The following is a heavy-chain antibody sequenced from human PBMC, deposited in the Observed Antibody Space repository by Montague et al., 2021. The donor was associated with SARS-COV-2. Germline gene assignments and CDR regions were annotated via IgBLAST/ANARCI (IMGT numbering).Heavy chain of an antibody. V-gene: IGHV4-61*02. CDR3: ARGVVAAPPVVDY. J-gene: IGHJ4*02. D-gene: IGHD2-15*01. CDR2: IYASGGT. Sequence: TLSLTCSLSGGSISNGSYPWSWIRQPAGKGLEWIGRIYASGGTDYXPSLESRVTMSVDTSKNQFSLKVNSVTAADTAMYYCARGVVAAPPVVDYWGRGTLVTVSS. CDR1: GGSISNGSYP.